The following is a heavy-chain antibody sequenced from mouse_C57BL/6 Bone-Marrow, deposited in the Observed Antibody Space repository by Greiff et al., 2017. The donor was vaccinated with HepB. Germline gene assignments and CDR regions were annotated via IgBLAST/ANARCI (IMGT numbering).Heavy chain of an antibody. CDR3: ASAPPYYFDY. V-gene: IGHV1-4*01. CDR1: GYTFTSYT. J-gene: IGHJ2*01. CDR2: INPSSGYT. Sequence: QVQLKQSGAELARPGASVKMSCKASGYTFTSYTIHWVKQRPGQGLEWIGYINPSSGYTKYNQKFKDKATLTADKSSSTAYMQLSSLTSEDSAVYYCASAPPYYFDYWGQGTTLTVSS.